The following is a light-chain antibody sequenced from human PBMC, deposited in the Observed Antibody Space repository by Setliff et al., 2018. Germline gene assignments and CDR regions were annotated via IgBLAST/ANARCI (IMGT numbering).Light chain of an antibody. CDR1: SSDVGGYNY. V-gene: IGLV2-11*01. J-gene: IGLJ1*01. CDR3: CSYAGSYTFLYV. Sequence: QSVLAQPRSVSGSPGQSVTISCTGTSSDVGGYNYVSWYQQHPGKAPKLMIYDVSKRPSGVPDRFSGSKSGNTASLTISGLQAEDEADYYCCSYAGSYTFLYVVGTGTKV. CDR2: DVS.